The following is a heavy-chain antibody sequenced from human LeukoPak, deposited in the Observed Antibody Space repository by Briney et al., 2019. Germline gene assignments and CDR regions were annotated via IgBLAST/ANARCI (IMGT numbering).Heavy chain of an antibody. CDR1: GGSFSGYY. J-gene: IGHJ4*02. Sequence: PSETLSLTGAVYGGSFSGYYWSWIRQPPGKGLEWIGEINHSGSTNYNPSLKSRVTISVDTSKNQFSLRLSSVTAADTAVYYCISTSPIPQYYFDYWGQGTLVTVSS. CDR2: INHSGST. V-gene: IGHV4-34*01. CDR3: ISTSPIPQYYFDY. D-gene: IGHD2-2*01.